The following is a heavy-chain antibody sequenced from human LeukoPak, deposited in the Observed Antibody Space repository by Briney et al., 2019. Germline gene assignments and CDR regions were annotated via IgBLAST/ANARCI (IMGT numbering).Heavy chain of an antibody. CDR3: AKDRGSWTDLSGYYFDY. V-gene: IGHV3-30*18. D-gene: IGHD6-13*01. J-gene: IGHJ4*02. CDR1: GFTFSSYG. Sequence: GGSLRLSCAASGFTFSSYGMHWVRQAPGKGLEWVAVISYDGSNKYYADSVKGRFTISRDNSKNTLYLQVNSLRAEDTAVYCCAKDRGSWTDLSGYYFDYWGQGTLVTVSS. CDR2: ISYDGSNK.